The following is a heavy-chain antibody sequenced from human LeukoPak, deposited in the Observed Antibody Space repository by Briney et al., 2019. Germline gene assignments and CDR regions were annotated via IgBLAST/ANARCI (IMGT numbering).Heavy chain of an antibody. CDR3: ARVTYYYDSSGYYSIYYFDY. CDR2: IYHGGST. V-gene: IGHV4-30-2*01. D-gene: IGHD3-22*01. J-gene: IGHJ4*02. CDR1: GGSISSGGYS. Sequence: SETLSLTCAVSGGSISSGGYSWSWIRQPPGKGLEWIGYIYHGGSTYYNPSLQSRVTISVDRSKNQFSLKLSSVTAADTAVYYCARVTYYYDSSGYYSIYYFDYWGQGTLVTVSS.